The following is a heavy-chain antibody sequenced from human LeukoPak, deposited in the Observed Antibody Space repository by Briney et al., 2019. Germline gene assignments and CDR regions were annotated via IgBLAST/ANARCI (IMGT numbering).Heavy chain of an antibody. D-gene: IGHD2-15*01. CDR1: GFTFSSYD. Sequence: GGSLRLSCAASGFTFSSYDVHWVRHPTGKGLECVSAISTAGVTFYSGSVKGRFNISRENVENFLYLQMNGLRGGDTVLYCCTRGGRDGFDIWVQGTLVTVSS. CDR2: ISTAGVT. V-gene: IGHV3-13*01. CDR3: TRGGRDGFDI. J-gene: IGHJ3*02.